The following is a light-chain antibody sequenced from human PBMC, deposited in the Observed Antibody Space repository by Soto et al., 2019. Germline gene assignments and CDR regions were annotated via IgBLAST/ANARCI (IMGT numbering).Light chain of an antibody. CDR2: HDT. V-gene: IGLV3-21*04. Sequence: SYELTQSPSVSVAPGETARITCGGNNIGSKSVHWYQQKPGQAPVVVMYHDTDRPSGIPERFSGSNSANTATLTISGVEAGDEADYYCQVWDGSSDQGVFGGGTKLTVL. CDR1: NIGSKS. J-gene: IGLJ2*01. CDR3: QVWDGSSDQGV.